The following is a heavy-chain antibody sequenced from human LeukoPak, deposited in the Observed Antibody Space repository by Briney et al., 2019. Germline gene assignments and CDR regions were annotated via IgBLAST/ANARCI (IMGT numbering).Heavy chain of an antibody. D-gene: IGHD3-22*01. CDR2: IYPGDSDT. Sequence: GEFLKISCKGSGYSFTSYWIGWVRQMPGKGLEWMGIIYPGDSDTRFSPSFQGQVTISADKSISTAYLQWSSLKASDTAMYYCARRTDYFDSSASTYYFDYWGQGTLVTVSS. CDR3: ARRTDYFDSSASTYYFDY. CDR1: GYSFTSYW. V-gene: IGHV5-51*01. J-gene: IGHJ4*02.